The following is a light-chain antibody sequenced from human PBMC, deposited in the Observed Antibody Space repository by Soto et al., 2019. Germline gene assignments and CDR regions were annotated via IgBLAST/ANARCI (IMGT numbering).Light chain of an antibody. CDR3: QHYNSYSEA. V-gene: IGKV1-5*03. Sequence: DIQMTQSPSSLSASVGDRVTITCRASQNVITYLNWYQQKPGKAPKLLIYKASTLKSGVPSRFSGSGSGTEFTLTISSLQPDDFATYYCQHYNSYSEAFGQGTKV. CDR2: KAS. CDR1: QNVITY. J-gene: IGKJ1*01.